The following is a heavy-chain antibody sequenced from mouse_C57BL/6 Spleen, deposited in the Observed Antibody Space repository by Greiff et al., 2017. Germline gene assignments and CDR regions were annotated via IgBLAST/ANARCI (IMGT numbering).Heavy chain of an antibody. Sequence: QVHVKQSGAELVKPGASVKMSCKASGYTFTSYWITWVKQRPGQGLEWIGDIYPGSGSTNYNEKFKSKATLTVDTSSSTAYMQLSSLTSEDSAVYYCARNSNYVGYAMDYWGQGTSVTVSS. CDR1: GYTFTSYW. V-gene: IGHV1-55*01. J-gene: IGHJ4*01. CDR3: ARNSNYVGYAMDY. D-gene: IGHD2-5*01. CDR2: IYPGSGST.